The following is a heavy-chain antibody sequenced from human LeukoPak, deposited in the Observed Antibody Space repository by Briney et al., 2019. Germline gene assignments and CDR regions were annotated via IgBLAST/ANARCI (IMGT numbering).Heavy chain of an antibody. CDR3: AKDSGSGWTFDY. J-gene: IGHJ4*02. V-gene: IGHV3-30*02. Sequence: GGSLRLSCAASGFTFSSYGMHWVRQAPGKGLEWVAIRRYDGSNKYYADSVKGRFTISRDNAKNSLYLQMNSLRAEDTAVYYCAKDSGSGWTFDYWGQGTLVTVSS. CDR2: RRYDGSNK. CDR1: GFTFSSYG. D-gene: IGHD6-19*01.